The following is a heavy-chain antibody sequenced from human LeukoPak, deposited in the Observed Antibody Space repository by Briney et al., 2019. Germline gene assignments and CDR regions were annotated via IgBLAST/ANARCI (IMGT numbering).Heavy chain of an antibody. CDR2: IYYSGGT. V-gene: IGHV4-39*01. CDR3: ARHGSIATGAFTY. CDR1: GGPIGRSSYY. J-gene: IGHJ4*02. Sequence: KPSETLSLTCSVSGGPIGRSSYYWGWTRQPPGKGLEWIGSIYYSGGTYYNPSLKSRVTISVDTSRNQFSLKLGSVTAADTAVYYCARHGSIATGAFTYWGQGTLVTVSS. D-gene: IGHD6-13*01.